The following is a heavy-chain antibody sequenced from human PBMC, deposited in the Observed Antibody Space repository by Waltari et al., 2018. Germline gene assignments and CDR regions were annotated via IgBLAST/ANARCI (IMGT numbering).Heavy chain of an antibody. Sequence: QVTLRESGPALVKPTQTLTLTCTFSGFSLSTSGMCVSCIRQPPGKALEWLARIDWDDDKYYSTSLKTRLTISKDTSKNQVVLTMTNMDPVDTATYYCARTSITMVQGAPLDWFDPWGQGTLVTVSS. CDR3: ARTSITMVQGAPLDWFDP. CDR1: GFSLSTSGMC. D-gene: IGHD3-10*01. J-gene: IGHJ5*02. CDR2: IDWDDDK. V-gene: IGHV2-70*15.